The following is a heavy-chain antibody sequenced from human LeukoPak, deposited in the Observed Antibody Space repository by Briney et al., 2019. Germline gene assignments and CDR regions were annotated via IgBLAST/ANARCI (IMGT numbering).Heavy chain of an antibody. CDR1: GGSIRTYY. CDR3: ASQYYYDSIAFDI. J-gene: IGHJ3*02. CDR2: IYTSGIT. Sequence: SETLPLTCSVTGGSIRTYYWSWIRQPAGKGLEWIGRIYTSGITNYNPSLKSRVTMSVDKSKIKFSLKLSCVTAADTAVYYCASQYYYDSIAFDIWGQGTMVTVSS. V-gene: IGHV4-4*07. D-gene: IGHD3-22*01.